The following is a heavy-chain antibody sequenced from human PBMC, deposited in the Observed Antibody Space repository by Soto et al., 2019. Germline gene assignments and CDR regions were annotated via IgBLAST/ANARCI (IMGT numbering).Heavy chain of an antibody. D-gene: IGHD2-2*01. V-gene: IGHV1-3*01. CDR3: ARDPGEYQLLFYFDY. CDR2: INAGNGNT. Sequence: GASVKVSCKASGYTFTSYAMHWVRQAPGQRLEWMGWINAGNGNTKYSQKFQGRVTITRDTSASTAYMELSSLRSEDTAVYYCARDPGEYQLLFYFDYWGQGTLVTVSS. J-gene: IGHJ4*02. CDR1: GYTFTSYA.